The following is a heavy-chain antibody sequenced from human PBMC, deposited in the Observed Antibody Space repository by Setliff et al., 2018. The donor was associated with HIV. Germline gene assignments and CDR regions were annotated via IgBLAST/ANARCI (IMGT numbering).Heavy chain of an antibody. J-gene: IGHJ3*02. D-gene: IGHD3-10*01. CDR1: GYSISSGYY. Sequence: SETLSLTCAVSGYSISSGYYWGWIRQPPGKGLGWIGSIYHGGTTYYNPSLRSRVTISEDTSKNQFSLTLTSVTAADTAVYYCVRDPPLITYGPDHPFDIWGQGTMVTVSS. CDR3: VRDPPLITYGPDHPFDI. V-gene: IGHV4-38-2*02. CDR2: IYHGGTT.